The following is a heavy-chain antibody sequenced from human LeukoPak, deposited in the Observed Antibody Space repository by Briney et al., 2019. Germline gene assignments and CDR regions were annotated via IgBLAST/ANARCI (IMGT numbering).Heavy chain of an antibody. CDR3: ARADYYGRILDY. V-gene: IGHV3-7*01. Sequence: GGSLRLSCAASGFTFSNYWMSWVRQAPGKGLEWVANINQDGSEKYYVDSVKGRFTISRDNARKSLSLEMNSPRAEDTAVYYCARADYYGRILDYWGQGTLVPVSS. CDR2: INQDGSEK. J-gene: IGHJ4*02. CDR1: GFTFSNYW. D-gene: IGHD3-16*01.